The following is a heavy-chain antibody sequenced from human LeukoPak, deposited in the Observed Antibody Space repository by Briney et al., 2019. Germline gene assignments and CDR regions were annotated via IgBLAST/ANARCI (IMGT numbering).Heavy chain of an antibody. Sequence: LSETLSLTCTVSGGSISSCCWSWIRQPPRQGLEWIGYIYYSGSRNYNPSLKSRVSISVDVSKNQFSLNLSLVSAADTAGDYCARYSPRAMGNYLNFWGQGTLVTVSS. J-gene: IGHJ4*02. CDR3: ARYSPRAMGNYLNF. D-gene: IGHD2-15*01. CDR1: GGSISSCC. V-gene: IGHV4-59*01. CDR2: IYYSGSR.